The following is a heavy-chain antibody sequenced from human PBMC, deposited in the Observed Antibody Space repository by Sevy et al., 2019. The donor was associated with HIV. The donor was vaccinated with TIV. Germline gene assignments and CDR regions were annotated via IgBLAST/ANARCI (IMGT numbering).Heavy chain of an antibody. CDR1: GFTFSSYA. CDR3: ARARYCSGGSCTAEYFQH. CDR2: ISYDGSNK. Sequence: GESLKISCAASGFTFSSYAMHWVRQAPGKGLEWVAVISYDGSNKYYADSVKGRFTISRDNSKNTLYLRMNSLRAEDTAVYYCARARYCSGGSCTAEYFQHWGQGTLVTVSS. V-gene: IGHV3-30*04. D-gene: IGHD2-15*01. J-gene: IGHJ1*01.